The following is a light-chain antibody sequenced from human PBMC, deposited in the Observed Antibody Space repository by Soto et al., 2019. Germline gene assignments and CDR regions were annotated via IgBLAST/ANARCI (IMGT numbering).Light chain of an antibody. CDR2: AAS. V-gene: IGKV1-9*01. CDR3: QHLNSYPLT. CDR1: QAISSY. J-gene: IGKJ5*01. Sequence: DIQLTQSPSFLSASVGDRVIITCRASQAISSYVAWYQQKPGKAPKLLIYAASTLQSGVPSRFSGSGSETEFTLTINTLQPEDFATYYCQHLNSYPLTFGQGTRLEI.